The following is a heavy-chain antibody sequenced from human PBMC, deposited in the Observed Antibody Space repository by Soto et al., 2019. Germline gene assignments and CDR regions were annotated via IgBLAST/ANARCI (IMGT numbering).Heavy chain of an antibody. CDR1: GFTFSSYS. V-gene: IGHV3-23*01. J-gene: IGHJ4*02. CDR2: IGASGDIT. D-gene: IGHD2-21*02. Sequence: GGSLILSCAASGFTFSSYSMSWVRQAPGKGLEWVAGIGASGDITWYADSVKGRLSISRGNSKNTLYLQLNSLRFEDTAVYYCAKDDFTDRGDDYFDYWGPGTLVTVAS. CDR3: AKDDFTDRGDDYFDY.